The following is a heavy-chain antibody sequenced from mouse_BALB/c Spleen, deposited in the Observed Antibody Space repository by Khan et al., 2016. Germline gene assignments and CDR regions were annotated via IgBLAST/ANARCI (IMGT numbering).Heavy chain of an antibody. CDR2: ISDGGSYT. Sequence: EVELVESGGGLVKPGGSLKLSCAASGFTFSDYYMYWVRQTPEKRLEWVATISDGGSYTYYPDSVKGRFTISRDNAKNNLYLQMSSLKSEDIAMYYCARDPMINSYAMDYWGQGTSVTVSS. J-gene: IGHJ4*01. D-gene: IGHD2-4*01. CDR1: GFTFSDYY. CDR3: ARDPMINSYAMDY. V-gene: IGHV5-4*02.